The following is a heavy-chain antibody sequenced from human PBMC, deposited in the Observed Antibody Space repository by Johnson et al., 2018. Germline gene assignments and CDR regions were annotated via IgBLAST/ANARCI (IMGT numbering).Heavy chain of an antibody. V-gene: IGHV3-9*01. J-gene: IGHJ3*02. Sequence: EVQLVESGGGLVQXGRSLRLSCAASGFTFDDYAMHWVRQAPGKGLEWVSGISWNSGSIGYADSVKGRFTISSDNAKNSLYLQMNSLRAEDTALYYCAKEYRYCSGGSCYSVDAFDIWGQGTMVTVSS. D-gene: IGHD2-15*01. CDR3: AKEYRYCSGGSCYSVDAFDI. CDR2: ISWNSGSI. CDR1: GFTFDDYA.